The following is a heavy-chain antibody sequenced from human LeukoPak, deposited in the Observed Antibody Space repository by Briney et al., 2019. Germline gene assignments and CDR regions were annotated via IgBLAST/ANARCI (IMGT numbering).Heavy chain of an antibody. V-gene: IGHV4-59*01. D-gene: IGHD3-9*01. J-gene: IGHJ2*01. CDR1: GGSISSYY. CDR3: SRSWDYDTKFDL. CDR2: IYYSGST. Sequence: SETLSLTCTVSGGSISSYYWSWIRQPPGKGLEWIGYIYYSGSTNYNPSLKSRVTISVDTSKNQFSLKLSSLTPADTAVYYCSRSWDYDTKFDLWGRGTLVTVSS.